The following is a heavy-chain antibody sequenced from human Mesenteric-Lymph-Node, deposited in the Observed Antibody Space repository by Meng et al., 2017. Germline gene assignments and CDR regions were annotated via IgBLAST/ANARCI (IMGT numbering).Heavy chain of an antibody. Sequence: ASVKVSCKASGYTFTSYDINWVRQATGQGLEWMGWMNPNSGNTGYAQKFQGRVTMTRDTSTSTVYMELSSLRSEDTAVYYCAREYGGNGSENWGQGTLVTVSS. J-gene: IGHJ4*02. CDR2: MNPNSGNT. CDR3: AREYGGNGSEN. D-gene: IGHD4-23*01. CDR1: GYTFTSYD. V-gene: IGHV1-8*02.